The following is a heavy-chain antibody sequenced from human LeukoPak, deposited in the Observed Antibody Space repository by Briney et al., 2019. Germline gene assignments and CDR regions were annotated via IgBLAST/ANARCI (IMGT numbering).Heavy chain of an antibody. V-gene: IGHV4-34*01. D-gene: IGHD4-17*01. Sequence: SETLSLTCIVSGGSISGYYWSWIRQPPGKGLEWIGEINHSGSTNYNPSLKSRVTISVDTSKNQFSLKLSSVTAADTAVYYCARGYGGYWNYWGQGTLVTVSS. CDR2: INHSGST. CDR1: GGSISGYY. J-gene: IGHJ4*02. CDR3: ARGYGGYWNY.